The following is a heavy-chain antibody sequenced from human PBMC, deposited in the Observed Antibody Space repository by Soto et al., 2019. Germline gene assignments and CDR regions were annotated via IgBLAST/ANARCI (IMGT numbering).Heavy chain of an antibody. Sequence: GESLQISCKGSGYTFTNYWIGCVRQMPGKGLEWIGIIYPGDSDTKYNPSFQGQVTISADKSITTTYLRWTSLKASDTAIYYCAASIFSYGMDVWGQGTKVTVSS. CDR3: AASIFSYGMDV. J-gene: IGHJ6*02. CDR1: GYTFTNYW. V-gene: IGHV5-51*01. CDR2: IYPGDSDT.